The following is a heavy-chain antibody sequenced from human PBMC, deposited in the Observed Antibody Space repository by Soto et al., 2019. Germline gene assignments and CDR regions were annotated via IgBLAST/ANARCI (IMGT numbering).Heavy chain of an antibody. D-gene: IGHD3-22*01. V-gene: IGHV3-7*03. CDR3: ARTAYDSSGYYWVPDY. CDR1: GFTFSSYW. J-gene: IGHJ4*02. CDR2: IKQDGSEK. Sequence: LRLSCAASGFTFSSYWMSWVRQAPGKGLEWVANIKQDGSEKYYVDSVKGRFTISRDNAKNSLYLQMNSLRAEDTAVYYCARTAYDSSGYYWVPDYWGQGTLVTVSS.